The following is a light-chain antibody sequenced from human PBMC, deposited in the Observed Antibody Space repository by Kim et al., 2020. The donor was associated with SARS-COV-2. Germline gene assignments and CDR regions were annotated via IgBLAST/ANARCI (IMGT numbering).Light chain of an antibody. CDR2: AAS. CDR1: QGISTS. Sequence: DIQMTQSPSSVSASVGDRVTITCRASQGISTSLAWYQLKPGKAPKLLIYAASTLQSGVPSRFSGSGSGTDFTLTISCLQHEDFATYHCEQAKSFPPTFGQGTKVDIK. J-gene: IGKJ1*01. CDR3: EQAKSFPPT. V-gene: IGKV1-12*01.